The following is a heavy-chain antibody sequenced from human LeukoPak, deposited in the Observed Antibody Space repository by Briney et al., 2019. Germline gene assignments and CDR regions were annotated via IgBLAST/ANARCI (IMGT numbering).Heavy chain of an antibody. D-gene: IGHD4-17*01. CDR2: IYYSKDT. V-gene: IGHV4-59*12. Sequence: PSETLSLTCTVSGGSISSYHWSWIRQPPGKGLEWVGFIYYSKDTDYNPSLKNRATISLDTTKNQLSLKVTSVTAADTAVYYCAVGLRSYFDYWGQGTLVTVSS. CDR1: GGSISSYH. J-gene: IGHJ4*02. CDR3: AVGLRSYFDY.